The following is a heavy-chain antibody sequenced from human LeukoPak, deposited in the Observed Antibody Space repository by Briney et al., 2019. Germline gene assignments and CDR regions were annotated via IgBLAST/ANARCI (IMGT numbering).Heavy chain of an antibody. V-gene: IGHV3-15*01. CDR1: GFTFSSYE. D-gene: IGHD5-18*01. Sequence: GGSLRLSCAASGFTFSSYEMNWVRQAPGKGLEWVGRIKSKTDGGTTDYAAPVKGRFTISRHDSKNTLYLQMNSLKTEDTAVYYCTTARGYSYGSSYFDYWGQGTLVTVSS. CDR2: IKSKTDGGTT. CDR3: TTARGYSYGSSYFDY. J-gene: IGHJ4*02.